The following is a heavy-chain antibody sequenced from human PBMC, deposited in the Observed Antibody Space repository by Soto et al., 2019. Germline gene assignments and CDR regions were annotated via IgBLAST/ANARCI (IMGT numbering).Heavy chain of an antibody. Sequence: GGSLRLSCAASGFTFSSYGMHWVRQAPGKGLEWVAVISYDGSNKYYADSVKGRFTISRDNSKNTLYLQMNSLRAEDTAVYYCAAPNYGSGSYHLDYWGQGTLVTVSS. CDR2: ISYDGSNK. J-gene: IGHJ4*02. D-gene: IGHD3-10*01. CDR3: AAPNYGSGSYHLDY. CDR1: GFTFSSYG. V-gene: IGHV3-30*03.